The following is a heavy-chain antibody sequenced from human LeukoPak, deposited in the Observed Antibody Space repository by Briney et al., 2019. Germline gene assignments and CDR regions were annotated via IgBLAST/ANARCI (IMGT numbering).Heavy chain of an antibody. Sequence: GASVKVSCKASGYTFTSYGISWVRQAPGQGLEWMGWISAYNGSTNYAQKLQGRVTMTTDTSTSTAYMELRSLRSDDTAVYYCARDLCSGGSCYALVWFDPWGQGTLVTVSS. CDR3: ARDLCSGGSCYALVWFDP. D-gene: IGHD2-15*01. CDR1: GYTFTSYG. J-gene: IGHJ5*02. CDR2: ISAYNGST. V-gene: IGHV1-18*04.